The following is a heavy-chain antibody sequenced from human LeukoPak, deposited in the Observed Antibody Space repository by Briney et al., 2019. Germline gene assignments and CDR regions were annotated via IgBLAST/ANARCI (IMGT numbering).Heavy chain of an antibody. CDR3: AKGTSVTAIRYFDS. J-gene: IGHJ4*02. Sequence: GGSLRLSCAASGFTFSSYAMTWVRQAPGKGLEWVSLITGSGGGIHYADPVKGRLTISRDNSKNTLYLQMSSLRADDTAVYYCAKGTSVTAIRYFDSWGQGTQVTVSS. D-gene: IGHD2-21*02. CDR2: ITGSGGGI. CDR1: GFTFSSYA. V-gene: IGHV3-23*01.